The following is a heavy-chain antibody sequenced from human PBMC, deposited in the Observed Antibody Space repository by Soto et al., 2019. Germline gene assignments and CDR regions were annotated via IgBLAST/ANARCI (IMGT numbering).Heavy chain of an antibody. D-gene: IGHD3-10*01. V-gene: IGHV3-23*01. CDR1: GFTFNNYA. CDR2: ISGGGDTT. Sequence: EVQLLEPGGGLVQPGGSLRLSCAASGFTFNNYAITWVRQAPGKGLEWVSAISGGGDTTSYADSVKGRFTVSRDGSKNTLYLQMSSLRAEDTALYYCAKGRGGSGSLTPRVDFWGQGTLVTVSS. CDR3: AKGRGGSGSLTPRVDF. J-gene: IGHJ4*02.